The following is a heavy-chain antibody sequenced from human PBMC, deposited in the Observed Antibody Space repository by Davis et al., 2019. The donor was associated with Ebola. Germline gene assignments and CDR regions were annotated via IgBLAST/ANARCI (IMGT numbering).Heavy chain of an antibody. D-gene: IGHD1-26*01. CDR3: AKAGTLVGATPTPDY. Sequence: GESLKISCAASGFTFSSYAMSWVRQAPGKGLEWVSAISGSGGSTYYADSVKGRFTISRDNSKNTLYLQMNSLRAEDTAVYYCAKAGTLVGATPTPDYWGQGTLVTVSS. J-gene: IGHJ4*02. CDR2: ISGSGGST. V-gene: IGHV3-23*01. CDR1: GFTFSSYA.